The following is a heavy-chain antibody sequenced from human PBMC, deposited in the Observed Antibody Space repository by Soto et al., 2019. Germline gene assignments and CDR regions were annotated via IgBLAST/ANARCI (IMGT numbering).Heavy chain of an antibody. D-gene: IGHD3-9*01. J-gene: IGHJ5*02. CDR1: GDSISSGAYY. CDR2: IYYTGST. Sequence: PSETLSLTCTVSGDSISSGAYYWGWIRQPPGKGLEWIGSIYYTGSTYYNPSLKSRLIISMDTSKNQFSLKLSSVTAADTAVYYCARAPLLRYFDWLVGPWIDPRGQGTLVTVSS. CDR3: ARAPLLRYFDWLVGPWIDP. V-gene: IGHV4-39*07.